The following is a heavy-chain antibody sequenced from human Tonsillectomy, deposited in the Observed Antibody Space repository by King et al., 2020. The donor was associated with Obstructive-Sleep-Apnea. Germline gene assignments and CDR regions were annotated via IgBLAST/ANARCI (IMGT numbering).Heavy chain of an antibody. D-gene: IGHD1-14*01. CDR3: AKGSGVTLMLLVNHNRYYFDH. Sequence: VQLVESGGGSVQTGRSLRLSCAASGFTYDDYAMHWVRQAPGKGLEWVSGISWNGGTIGYADSVKGRFTISRDNAKNSLYLQMNSLRPEDTALYYCAKGSGVTLMLLVNHNRYYFDHWAQGTLVTVSS. CDR1: GFTYDDYA. V-gene: IGHV3-9*01. J-gene: IGHJ4*02. CDR2: ISWNGGTI.